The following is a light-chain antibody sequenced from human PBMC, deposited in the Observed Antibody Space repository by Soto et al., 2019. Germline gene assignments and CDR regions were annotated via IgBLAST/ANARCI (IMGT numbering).Light chain of an antibody. J-gene: IGKJ5*01. V-gene: IGKV3-11*01. CDR1: QSVSRY. CDR2: DAS. CDR3: QQRSNRPLT. Sequence: EIVLTQSPGTLSLSPGEGATLSCRASQSVSRYLAWYQQKPGQAPRLLIYDASTRVTGIPARFSGSGSGTDFTLTISSLEPEDFGVYYCQQRSNRPLTFGQGTRLEIK.